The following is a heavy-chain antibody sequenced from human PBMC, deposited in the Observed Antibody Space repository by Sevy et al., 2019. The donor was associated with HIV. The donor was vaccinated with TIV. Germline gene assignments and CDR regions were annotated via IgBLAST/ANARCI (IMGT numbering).Heavy chain of an antibody. V-gene: IGHV3-30*18. Sequence: GGSLRLSCAASGFTFSSYGMHWVRQAPGKGLEWVAVISYDGSNKYYADSVKGRFTISRDNSKNTRYLQMNSLRAEDTAVYYCAKAREGCGGDCYAPYYYYGMDVWGQGTTVTVSS. CDR2: ISYDGSNK. J-gene: IGHJ6*02. CDR1: GFTFSSYG. CDR3: AKAREGCGGDCYAPYYYYGMDV. D-gene: IGHD2-21*02.